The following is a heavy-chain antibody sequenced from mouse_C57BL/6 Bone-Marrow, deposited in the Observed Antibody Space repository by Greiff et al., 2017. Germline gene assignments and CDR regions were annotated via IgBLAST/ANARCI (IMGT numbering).Heavy chain of an antibody. CDR2: IDPSDSYT. D-gene: IGHD2-4*01. Sequence: QVQLQQPGAELVKPGASVKLSCKASGYTFTSYWMQWVKQRPGQGLEWIGAIDPSDSYTNYNQKFKGKATLTVDTSSSTAYMQLSSLTSEDSAVYYCARDYDYPSFAYGGQGTLVTVSA. V-gene: IGHV1-50*01. CDR3: ARDYDYPSFAY. J-gene: IGHJ3*01. CDR1: GYTFTSYW.